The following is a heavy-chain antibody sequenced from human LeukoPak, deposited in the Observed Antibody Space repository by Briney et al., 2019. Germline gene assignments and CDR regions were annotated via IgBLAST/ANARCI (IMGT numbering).Heavy chain of an antibody. CDR1: GFTFSTYW. CDR3: ATRRRIDY. V-gene: IGHV3-7*05. J-gene: IGHJ4*02. CDR2: IKEDGSEK. Sequence: TGGSLRLACAASGFTFSTYWMSWVRQAPGKGLEWVANIKEDGSEKYYVDSVKGRFTISRDNAKNSLYLQMNSLRAEDTAVYYCATRRRIDYWGQGSLVIVSS.